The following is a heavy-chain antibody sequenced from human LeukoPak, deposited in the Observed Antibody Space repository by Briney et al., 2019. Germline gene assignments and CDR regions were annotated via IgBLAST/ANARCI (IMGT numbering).Heavy chain of an antibody. Sequence: SETLSLTCSVSGDSISNFYWTWIRQPPGKGLEWIGNIHYSGNSNYNPSLQSRVTISIDTSRKQLFLKLSSVTAADTAVYYCALAPNSNWFDFWGQGTLVTVSS. CDR3: ALAPNSNWFDF. J-gene: IGHJ5*01. CDR2: IHYSGNS. V-gene: IGHV4-59*08. D-gene: IGHD2-8*01. CDR1: GDSISNFY.